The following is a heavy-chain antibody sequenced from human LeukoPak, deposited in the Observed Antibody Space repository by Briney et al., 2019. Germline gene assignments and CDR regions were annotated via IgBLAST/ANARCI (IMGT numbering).Heavy chain of an antibody. CDR2: IYYSGST. CDR1: GGSISSGGYY. D-gene: IGHD2-2*01. CDR3: ARGRIVVVPAAKFYYYYGMDV. V-gene: IGHV4-31*03. J-gene: IGHJ6*02. Sequence: PSQTLSLTCTVSGGSISSGGYYWSWIRQHPGKGLEWIGYIYYSGSTYYNPSLKSRVTISVDTSKNQFSLKLSSVTAADTAVYYCARGRIVVVPAAKFYYYYGMDVWGQGTTVTVSS.